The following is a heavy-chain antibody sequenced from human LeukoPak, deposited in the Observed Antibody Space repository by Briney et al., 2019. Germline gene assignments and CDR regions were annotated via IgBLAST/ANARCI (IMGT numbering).Heavy chain of an antibody. Sequence: SETLSLTCTVSGGSISSSSYYWGWIRQPPGKGLEWIGSIYYSGSTYYNPSLKSRVTIAVDTSKNQFSLKLSSVTAADTAVYYCARHTSREYYFDYWGQGTLVTVSS. D-gene: IGHD3-10*01. J-gene: IGHJ4*02. CDR2: IYYSGST. V-gene: IGHV4-39*01. CDR3: ARHTSREYYFDY. CDR1: GGSISSSSYY.